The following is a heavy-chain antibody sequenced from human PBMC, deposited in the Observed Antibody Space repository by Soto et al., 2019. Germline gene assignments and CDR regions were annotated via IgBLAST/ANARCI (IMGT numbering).Heavy chain of an antibody. J-gene: IGHJ5*02. V-gene: IGHV4-61*01. CDR1: GGSVSSGSYY. CDR3: ARAPSPYSSSCWFDP. CDR2: IYYSGST. Sequence: SETLSLTCTVSGGSVSSGSYYWSWIRQPPGKGLEWIGYIYYSGSTNYNPSLKSRVTISVDTSKNQFSLKLSSVTAADTAVYYCARAPSPYSSSCWFDPWGQGTLVTVSS. D-gene: IGHD6-6*01.